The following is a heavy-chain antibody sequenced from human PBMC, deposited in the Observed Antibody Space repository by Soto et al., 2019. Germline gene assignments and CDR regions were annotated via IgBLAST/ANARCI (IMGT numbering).Heavy chain of an antibody. CDR3: AMVDNYVTPAPQDV. CDR1: GYIFVNYG. V-gene: IGHV1-18*01. J-gene: IGHJ6*02. D-gene: IGHD3-16*01. Sequence: QVQLVQSGDEVRKPGSSVKVSCKASGYIFVNYGIAWVRQAPGQGLEWMGWISPYSGNTHYASKVQGRLTMTTDTXXSTADMDLWSLTSDYSAVYYCAMVDNYVTPAPQDVWGQGTTVTVSS. CDR2: ISPYSGNT.